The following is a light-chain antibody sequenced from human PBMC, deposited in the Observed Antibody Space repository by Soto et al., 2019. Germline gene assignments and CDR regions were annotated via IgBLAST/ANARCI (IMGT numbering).Light chain of an antibody. J-gene: IGLJ1*01. CDR1: SSNIGSNT. CDR3: AAWDDSLNGYV. V-gene: IGLV1-44*01. Sequence: QSVLTQPPSASGTPGQRVTISCSGSSSNIGSNTVNWYQQLPGTAPKLLIYSNNQRPSGVPDRFSGSKSGPSASLAISGLQSEDEADYSCAAWDDSLNGYVFGTGTKVTVL. CDR2: SNN.